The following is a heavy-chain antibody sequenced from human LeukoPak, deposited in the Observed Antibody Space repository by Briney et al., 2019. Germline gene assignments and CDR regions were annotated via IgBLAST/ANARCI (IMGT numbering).Heavy chain of an antibody. CDR3: ASYDYVCGSPFDY. CDR2: IYSGGST. Sequence: GGSLRLSCAASGFTVSSNYMSWVRQAPGKGLEWVSVIYSGGSTYYADSVKGRFTISRDNSKNTLYLQMNSLRAEDTAVYYCASYDYVCGSPFDYWGQGTLVTVSS. CDR1: GFTVSSNY. D-gene: IGHD3-16*01. V-gene: IGHV3-53*01. J-gene: IGHJ4*02.